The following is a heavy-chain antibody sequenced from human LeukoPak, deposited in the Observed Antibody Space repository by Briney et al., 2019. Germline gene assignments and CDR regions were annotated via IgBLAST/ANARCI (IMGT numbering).Heavy chain of an antibody. D-gene: IGHD5-18*01. V-gene: IGHV3-33*01. CDR1: GFTFSSYG. CDR3: ARAGYSYGYGRGAKYYFDY. Sequence: GGSLRLSCAASGFTFSSYGMHWVRQAPGKGLEWVAVIWYDGSNKYYADSVKDRFTISRDNSKNTLYLQMNSLRAEDTAVYYCARAGYSYGYGRGAKYYFDYWGQGTLVTVSS. CDR2: IWYDGSNK. J-gene: IGHJ4*02.